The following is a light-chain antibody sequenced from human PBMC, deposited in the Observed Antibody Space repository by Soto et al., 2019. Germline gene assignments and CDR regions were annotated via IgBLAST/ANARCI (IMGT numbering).Light chain of an antibody. V-gene: IGKV3-11*01. CDR2: DAS. J-gene: IGKJ5*01. Sequence: EIVLTQSPATLSLSPGERATLSCRASQSVSSYLAWYQQKPGQAPRLLIYDASNRATGIPARFSGSGSGTDFTLPISRLEPEDSAVYYCQQRSNWPITFGQGARLEIK. CDR3: QQRSNWPIT. CDR1: QSVSSY.